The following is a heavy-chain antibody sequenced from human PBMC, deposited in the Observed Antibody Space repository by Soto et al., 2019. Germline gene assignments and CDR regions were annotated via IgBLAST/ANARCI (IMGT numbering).Heavy chain of an antibody. CDR2: MNPNSANT. CDR1: GYTFSRYD. J-gene: IGHJ6*02. CDR3: TRGMVQELFEARNGMDA. D-gene: IGHD1-26*01. Sequence: ASVKVSCKASGYTFSRYDINWVRQATGQGLEWMGWMNPNSANTGYAQKFQGRVTMTTDTSTSTAYMELSSLRADDTAVYYCTRGMVQELFEARNGMDAWGQGTTVTVSS. V-gene: IGHV1-8*01.